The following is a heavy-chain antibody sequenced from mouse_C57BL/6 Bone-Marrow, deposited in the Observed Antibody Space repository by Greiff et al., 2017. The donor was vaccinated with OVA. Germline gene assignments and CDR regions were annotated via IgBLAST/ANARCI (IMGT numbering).Heavy chain of an antibody. CDR3: ARRTGTFAMDY. J-gene: IGHJ4*01. Sequence: EVQLVESGGGLVQPGGSLKLSCAASGFTFSDYYMYWVRQTPEKRLEWVAYISNGGGSTYYPDTVKGRFTISRDNAKNTLYLQMSRLKSEDTAMYYCARRTGTFAMDYWGQGTSVTVSS. CDR2: ISNGGGST. CDR1: GFTFSDYY. D-gene: IGHD4-1*01. V-gene: IGHV5-12*01.